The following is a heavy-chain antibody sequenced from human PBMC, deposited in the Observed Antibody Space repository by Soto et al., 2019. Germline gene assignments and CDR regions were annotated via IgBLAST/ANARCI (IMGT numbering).Heavy chain of an antibody. Sequence: SRSLTCSVSGGSISSGGYYCSWIRQHPGKGLQWIWYIYCSGGTYYNPSLKVRLTISVATYKSDFSLKLSSVTAADTAVYYCARRRSDMSRIYHSFDYWGQGILVTVSS. CDR2: IYCSGGT. CDR3: ARRRSDMSRIYHSFDY. V-gene: IGHV4-31*03. J-gene: IGHJ4*02. CDR1: GGSISSGGYY.